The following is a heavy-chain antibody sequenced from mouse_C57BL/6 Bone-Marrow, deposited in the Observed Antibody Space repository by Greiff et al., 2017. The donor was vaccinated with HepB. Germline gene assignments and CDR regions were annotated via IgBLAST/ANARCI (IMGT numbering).Heavy chain of an antibody. D-gene: IGHD1-1*01. Sequence: VQLQQSGAELVRPGASVKLSCKASGYTFTDYYINWVKQRPGQGLEWIARIYPGSGNTYYNEKFKGKATLTAEKSSSTAYMQLSSLTSEDSAVYFCARKIGTTVVAAYYFDYWGQGTTLTVSS. CDR2: IYPGSGNT. CDR3: ARKIGTTVVAAYYFDY. V-gene: IGHV1-76*01. CDR1: GYTFTDYY. J-gene: IGHJ2*01.